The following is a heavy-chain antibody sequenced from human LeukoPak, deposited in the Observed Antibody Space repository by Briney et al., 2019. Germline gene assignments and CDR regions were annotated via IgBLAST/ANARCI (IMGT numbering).Heavy chain of an antibody. CDR1: GFAFSSYA. CDR3: ARAYGDLAY. J-gene: IGHJ4*02. D-gene: IGHD4-17*01. V-gene: IGHV3-23*01. CDR2: IGNTGGDA. Sequence: GGALRLSCAASGFAFSSYAMTWVRQAPGKGLEWVSTIGNTGGDAYYADSVKGRFTISRDNSKNTLYLQMNTLRPEDTAVYYCARAYGDLAYWGQGTLVTVSS.